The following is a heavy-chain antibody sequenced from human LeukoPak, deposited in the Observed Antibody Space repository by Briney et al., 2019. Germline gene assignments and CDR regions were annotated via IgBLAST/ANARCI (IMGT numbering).Heavy chain of an antibody. J-gene: IGHJ4*02. V-gene: IGHV3-7*03. CDR2: IKQDGSEE. CDR1: GFTISSYW. CDR3: ARRYFDY. Sequence: GGSLRLSCVASGFTISSYWMHWVRQAPGKGLEWVADIKQDGSEEYYVDSVKGRFTISRDNAKNSLYLQMNSLRAEDTAVYYCARRYFDYWGQGILVTVSS.